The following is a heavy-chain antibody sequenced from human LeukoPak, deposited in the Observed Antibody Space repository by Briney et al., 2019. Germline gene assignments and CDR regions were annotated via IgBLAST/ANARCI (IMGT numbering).Heavy chain of an antibody. Sequence: GGSLRLSCAASGFTFSSYWMSWVRQAPGKGLEWVANIKQDGSEKYYVDSVKGRFTISRGNAKNSLYLQMNSLRAEDTAVYYCANSKYYYDSSGYYYFHPADYWGQGTLVTVSS. V-gene: IGHV3-7*01. CDR2: IKQDGSEK. D-gene: IGHD3-22*01. CDR1: GFTFSSYW. CDR3: ANSKYYYDSSGYYYFHPADY. J-gene: IGHJ4*02.